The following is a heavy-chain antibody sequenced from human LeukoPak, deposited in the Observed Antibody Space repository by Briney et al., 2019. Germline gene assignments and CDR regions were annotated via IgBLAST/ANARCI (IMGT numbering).Heavy chain of an antibody. Sequence: PGGSLRLSCAASGFTFSTYNMNWVRQAPGKGLEWVSYISSSSTIYYADSVKGRFTISRDNAKNSVFLQMNSLRDEDTAVYYCARGGSSTGWYSYWGQGTLVTVSS. D-gene: IGHD6-19*01. V-gene: IGHV3-48*02. CDR3: ARGGSSTGWYSY. CDR1: GFTFSTYN. J-gene: IGHJ4*02. CDR2: ISSSSTI.